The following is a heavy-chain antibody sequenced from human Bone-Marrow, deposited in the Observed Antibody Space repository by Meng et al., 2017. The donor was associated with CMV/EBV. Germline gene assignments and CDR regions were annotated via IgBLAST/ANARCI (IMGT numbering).Heavy chain of an antibody. J-gene: IGHJ4*02. CDR3: ARSPRHCTSTGCYSLGNDY. D-gene: IGHD2-2*01. CDR2: ISYDGSNK. V-gene: IGHV3-30-3*01. CDR1: GFTFSSYA. Sequence: GGSLRLSCAASGFTFSSYAMHWVRQAPGKGLEWVAVISYDGSNKYYADSVKGRFTISRDNSKNTLYLQMNSLRGEDTAVYYCARSPRHCTSTGCYSLGNDYWGQGTLVTV.